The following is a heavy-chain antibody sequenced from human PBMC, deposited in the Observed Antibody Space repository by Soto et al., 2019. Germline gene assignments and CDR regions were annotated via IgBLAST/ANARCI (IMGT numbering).Heavy chain of an antibody. D-gene: IGHD3-3*01. CDR1: GFSLPTSGVG. V-gene: IGHV2-5*02. Sequence: QITLNESGPTQVKPRQTLTLTCTFSGFSLPTSGVGVGWIRQSPGKAPEWLALIYWDDDKRYSPSLKRRLTLTTDTSKNQVVLTMADLDPADTATYYCAHRVLRTVFGLVTTTAIYFDFWGQGTPVAVSS. CDR2: IYWDDDK. J-gene: IGHJ4*02. CDR3: AHRVLRTVFGLVTTTAIYFDF.